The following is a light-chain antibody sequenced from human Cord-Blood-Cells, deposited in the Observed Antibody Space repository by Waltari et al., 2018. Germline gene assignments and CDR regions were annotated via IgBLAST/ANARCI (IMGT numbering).Light chain of an antibody. CDR1: QGISSA. J-gene: IGKJ4*01. CDR2: DAS. CDR3: QQFNSYLL. Sequence: AIQLTQSPSSLSASVGDRVTITCRASQGISSALAWYQQKPGKAPKLLIYDASSLESGGPSRFSCSGSGTDFTLTISSLQPEDFATYYCQQFNSYLLFGGGTKVEIK. V-gene: IGKV1-13*02.